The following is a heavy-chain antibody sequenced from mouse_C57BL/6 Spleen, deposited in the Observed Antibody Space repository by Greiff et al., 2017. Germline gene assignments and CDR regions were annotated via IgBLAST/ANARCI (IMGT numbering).Heavy chain of an antibody. Sequence: VQLQQPGAELVKPGASVKLSCKASGYTFTSDWMHWVKQRPGQGLEWIGMIHPNSGSTNYNEKCKSKATLTVDKSSSTAYMQLRSLTSKDSAVYYCAREGGWYFDVWGTGTTVTVSS. J-gene: IGHJ1*03. D-gene: IGHD1-1*02. V-gene: IGHV1-64*01. CDR3: AREGGWYFDV. CDR2: IHPNSGST. CDR1: GYTFTSDW.